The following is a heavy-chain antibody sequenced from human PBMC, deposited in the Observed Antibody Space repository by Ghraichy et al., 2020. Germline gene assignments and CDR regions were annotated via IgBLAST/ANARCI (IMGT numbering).Heavy chain of an antibody. D-gene: IGHD2-2*01. Sequence: ASVKVSCKASGYTFTGYYMHWVRQAPGQGLEWMGWISPNSGGTNYAQKFQGRVTMTRDTSISTAYMELSRLRSDDTAVYYCARAGSVAVVPGAPHDYWGQGTLVTVSS. CDR1: GYTFTGYY. V-gene: IGHV1-2*02. CDR3: ARAGSVAVVPGAPHDY. CDR2: ISPNSGGT. J-gene: IGHJ4*02.